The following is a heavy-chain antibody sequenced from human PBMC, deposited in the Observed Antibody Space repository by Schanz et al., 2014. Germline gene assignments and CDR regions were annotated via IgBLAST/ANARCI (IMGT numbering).Heavy chain of an antibody. CDR3: ARGIGGYGANNYFDY. CDR2: ISGSGGST. CDR1: GFTFTTHS. Sequence: EVQLLESGGGLVQPGGSLRLSCAASGFTFTTHSMTWVRQAPGKGLEWVSGISGSGGSTYYADSVEGRFTISRDNSRNTLYLQMNSLRTEDTAVYSCARGIGGYGANNYFDYWGQGTLVTVSS. D-gene: IGHD5-12*01. J-gene: IGHJ4*02. V-gene: IGHV3-23*01.